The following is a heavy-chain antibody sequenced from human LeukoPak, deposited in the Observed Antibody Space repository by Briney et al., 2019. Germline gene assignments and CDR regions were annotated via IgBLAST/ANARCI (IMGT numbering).Heavy chain of an antibody. J-gene: IGHJ4*02. Sequence: GASVKVSCKASGGTFSSYAISWVRQAPGRGLEWMGGIIPIFGTANYAQKFQGRVTITADESTSTAYMELSSLRSEDTAVYYCARGYSSSWYPAHFDYWGQGTLVTVSS. V-gene: IGHV1-69*13. CDR3: ARGYSSSWYPAHFDY. D-gene: IGHD6-13*01. CDR1: GGTFSSYA. CDR2: IIPIFGTA.